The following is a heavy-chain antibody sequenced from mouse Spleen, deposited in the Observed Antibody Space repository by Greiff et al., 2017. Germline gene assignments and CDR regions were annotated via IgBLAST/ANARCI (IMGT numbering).Heavy chain of an antibody. CDR1: GYTFTKYW. Sequence: QVQLQQSGPELIRPGTSVKMSCKASGYTFTKYWIAWAKQRPGHGLEWIGDIYPEEGYINYNEKFTGKATLTADKSSSTAYMQFSSLTSEDSAIYYCARYGSTVVEKYFDYWGQGTTLTVSS. J-gene: IGHJ2*01. CDR3: ARYGSTVVEKYFDY. V-gene: IGHV1-63*01. D-gene: IGHD1-1*01. CDR2: IYPEEGYI.